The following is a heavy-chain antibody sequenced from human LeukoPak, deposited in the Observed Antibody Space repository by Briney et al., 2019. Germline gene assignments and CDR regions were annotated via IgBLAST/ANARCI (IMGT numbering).Heavy chain of an antibody. D-gene: IGHD5-18*01. CDR1: GGSISSSSYY. V-gene: IGHV4-39*07. CDR3: ARAGYSYGAY. J-gene: IGHJ4*02. Sequence: SETLSLTCTVSGGSISSSSYYWGWIRQPPGKGLEWIGSIYYSGSTYYNPSLKSRVTISVDTSKNQFSLKLSSVTAADTAVYYCARAGYSYGAYWGQGTLVTVSS. CDR2: IYYSGST.